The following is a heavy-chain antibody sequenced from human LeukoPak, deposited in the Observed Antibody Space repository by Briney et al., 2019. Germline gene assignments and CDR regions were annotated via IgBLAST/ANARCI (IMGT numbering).Heavy chain of an antibody. V-gene: IGHV4-34*01. Sequence: SQTLSLTCAVYGGSFSGYYWSWNRQPPGNGLEWIGEINHSGSTNYNPSLKSRVTISVDTSKNQFSLKLSSVTAADTAVYYCARRLTGYSSSWSHLDYWGQGTLVTVSS. D-gene: IGHD6-13*01. CDR2: INHSGST. J-gene: IGHJ4*02. CDR1: GGSFSGYY. CDR3: ARRLTGYSSSWSHLDY.